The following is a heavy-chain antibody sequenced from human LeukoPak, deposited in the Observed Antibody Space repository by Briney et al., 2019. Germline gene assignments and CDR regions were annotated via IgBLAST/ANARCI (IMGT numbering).Heavy chain of an antibody. CDR1: GCTFTSYV. CDR3: AREYCSSTSCYTNWFDP. Sequence: ASVKVSCKASGCTFTSYVISWVRQAPGQGLEWMGWISAYNGNTNYAQKLQGRVTMTTDTSTSTAYMELRSLRTDDTAVYYCAREYCSSTSCYTNWFDPWGQGTLVTVSS. D-gene: IGHD2-2*02. CDR2: ISAYNGNT. V-gene: IGHV1-18*01. J-gene: IGHJ5*02.